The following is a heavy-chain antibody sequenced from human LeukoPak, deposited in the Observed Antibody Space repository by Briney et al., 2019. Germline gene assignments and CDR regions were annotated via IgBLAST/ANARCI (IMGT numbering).Heavy chain of an antibody. J-gene: IGHJ5*02. D-gene: IGHD3-3*01. V-gene: IGHV1-69*13. Sequence: SVKVSCKASGGTFSSYAISWVRQAPGQGLEWMGGIIPIFGTANYAQKFQGRVTITADESTSTAYMELSSLRSEDTAVYYCARANLITIFGVVITNWFDPWGQGTLVTVSS. CDR1: GGTFSSYA. CDR3: ARANLITIFGVVITNWFDP. CDR2: IIPIFGTA.